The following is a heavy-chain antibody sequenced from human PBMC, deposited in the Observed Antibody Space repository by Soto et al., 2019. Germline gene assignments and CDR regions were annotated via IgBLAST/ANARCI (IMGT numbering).Heavy chain of an antibody. CDR2: IYHSGSP. Sequence: PSETLSLTCAASGYSISSGNYWGWIRQPPGKDLEWIGSIYHSGSPYYNPSLKSRVTISVDTSNNQFSLKLSSVTAADTAVYYCARVNGYFDYWGPRALVTVSP. D-gene: IGHD2-8*01. CDR3: ARVNGYFDY. J-gene: IGHJ4*02. CDR1: GYSISSGNY. V-gene: IGHV4-38-2*01.